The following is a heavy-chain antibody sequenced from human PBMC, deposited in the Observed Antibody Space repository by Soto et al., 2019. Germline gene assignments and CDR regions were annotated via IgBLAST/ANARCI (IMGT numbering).Heavy chain of an antibody. Sequence: QLQLQESGPGLVKPSETLSLTCTVSGGSISSSSYYWGWIRQPPGKGLEWIGSIYYSGSTYYNPSLKSRVTISVDTSKNQFSLKLSSVTAADTAVYYCARLYYYGSGSYYNGAFGYWGQGTLVTVSS. D-gene: IGHD3-10*01. V-gene: IGHV4-39*01. J-gene: IGHJ4*02. CDR3: ARLYYYGSGSYYNGAFGY. CDR1: GGSISSSSYY. CDR2: IYYSGST.